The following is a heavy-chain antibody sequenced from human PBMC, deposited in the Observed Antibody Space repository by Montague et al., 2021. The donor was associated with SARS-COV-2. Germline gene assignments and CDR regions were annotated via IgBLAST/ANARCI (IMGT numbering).Heavy chain of an antibody. CDR2: IYSGGIT. CDR3: AVELGLLRAY. Sequence: SLRLSCAASGFTVSSNYMSWVRQAPGKGLEWVSVIYSGGITSYADSVKGRFTISRHNSKNTLYLQMNSLRAEDTAVYYCAVELGLLRAYWGQGTLVTVSS. V-gene: IGHV3-53*04. CDR1: GFTVSSNY. D-gene: IGHD3/OR15-3a*01. J-gene: IGHJ4*02.